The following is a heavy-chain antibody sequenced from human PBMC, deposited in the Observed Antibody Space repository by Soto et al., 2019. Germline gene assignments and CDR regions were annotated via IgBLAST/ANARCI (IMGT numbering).Heavy chain of an antibody. Sequence: ASVKVSCKASGYTFTSYGISWVRQAPGQGLEWMGWISAYNGNTNYAQKLQGRVTMTTDTSTSTAYMELRSLRSDDTAVYYCARATIFGVVIAAFDYWGQGTLVTVSS. J-gene: IGHJ4*02. CDR2: ISAYNGNT. CDR1: GYTFTSYG. V-gene: IGHV1-18*01. D-gene: IGHD3-3*01. CDR3: ARATIFGVVIAAFDY.